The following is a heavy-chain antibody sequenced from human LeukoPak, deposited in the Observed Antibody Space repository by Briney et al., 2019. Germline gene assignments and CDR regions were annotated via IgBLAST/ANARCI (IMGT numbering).Heavy chain of an antibody. J-gene: IGHJ4*02. V-gene: IGHV3-30*02. CDR2: IRYDGSNK. CDR3: AKDGTHYYDSSGYSFDY. Sequence: GGSLRLSCAASGFTFSSYGMHWVRQAPGKGLEWVAFIRYDGSNKYYADSVKGRFTISRDNSKNTLYLQMNSLRAEDTAVYYCAKDGTHYYDSSGYSFDYWGQGTLVTVSS. D-gene: IGHD3-22*01. CDR1: GFTFSSYG.